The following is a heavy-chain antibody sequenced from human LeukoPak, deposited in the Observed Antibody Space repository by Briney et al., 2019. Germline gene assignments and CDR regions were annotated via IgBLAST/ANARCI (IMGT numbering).Heavy chain of an antibody. Sequence: ASVTVSCKASGYTFTSYDINWVRQATGQGLEWMGWMNPNSGNTGYAQKFQGRVTTTRNTSISTAYMELSSLRSEDTAVYYCARGPPWTYGDYPYNWFDPWGQGTLVTVSS. CDR2: MNPNSGNT. V-gene: IGHV1-8*03. J-gene: IGHJ5*02. CDR1: GYTFTSYD. CDR3: ARGPPWTYGDYPYNWFDP. D-gene: IGHD4-17*01.